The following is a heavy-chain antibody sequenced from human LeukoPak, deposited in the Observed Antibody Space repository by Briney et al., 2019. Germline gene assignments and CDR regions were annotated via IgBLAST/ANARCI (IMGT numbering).Heavy chain of an antibody. V-gene: IGHV1-2*02. J-gene: IGHJ6*02. Sequence: VASVKVSCKASGYTFTGYYMHWVRQAPGQRLEWMGWISPNNGGANFAQKFQGRVTMTRDTSISTAYMELSSLTSDDTAVYYCARDQATTVTSYYYYGMDVWGQGTTVTVSS. CDR2: ISPNNGGA. CDR1: GYTFTGYY. CDR3: ARDQATTVTSYYYYGMDV. D-gene: IGHD4-17*01.